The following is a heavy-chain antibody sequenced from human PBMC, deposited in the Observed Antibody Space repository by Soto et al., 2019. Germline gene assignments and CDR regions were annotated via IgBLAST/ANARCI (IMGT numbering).Heavy chain of an antibody. Sequence: VQLLESGGGLVQPGGSLRLSCAASGFTFSSYAMNWVRQAPGKGLEWVSAITGSGRAGTTYYADSVKGRFTISRDNSKNTLYLQMDTLGAEDTAVYYCAKDTVGAPVFWYFDLWGRGTLVTVSS. CDR1: GFTFSSYA. D-gene: IGHD1-26*01. CDR2: ITGSGRAGTT. CDR3: AKDTVGAPVFWYFDL. J-gene: IGHJ2*01. V-gene: IGHV3-23*01.